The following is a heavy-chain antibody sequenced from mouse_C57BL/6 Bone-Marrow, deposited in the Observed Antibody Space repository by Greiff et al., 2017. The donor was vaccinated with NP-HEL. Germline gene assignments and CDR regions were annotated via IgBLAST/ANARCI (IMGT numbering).Heavy chain of an antibody. V-gene: IGHV1-53*01. CDR1: GSTFTSYW. D-gene: IGHD3-2*02. Sequence: QVQLQQPGTELVKPGASVKLSCKASGSTFTSYWMTWLKPRPGQGLEWIGDINPTSGGTNDNEKFKTKATLTVDKSSRTAYRQLSSLTSEDYAGDYCARDSGYAFDYWGQGTTLTVSS. CDR3: ARDSGYAFDY. CDR2: INPTSGGT. J-gene: IGHJ2*01.